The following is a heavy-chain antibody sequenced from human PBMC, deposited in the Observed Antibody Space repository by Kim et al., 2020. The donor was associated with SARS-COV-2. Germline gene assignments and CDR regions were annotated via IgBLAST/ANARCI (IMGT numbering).Heavy chain of an antibody. D-gene: IGHD3-16*01. J-gene: IGHJ4*01. CDR1: GFTLDDCA. V-gene: IGHV3-9*01. CDR3: AKALGLGLTQGYYFDY. CDR2: ICWDSGSI. Sequence: GGSLRLSCAASGFTLDDCAMHWVRQAPGKGLEWVAGICWDSGSISYADSVKGRFTISRDNSKNSLYLQMNSLRAEDTALYYCAKALGLGLTQGYYFDYWG.